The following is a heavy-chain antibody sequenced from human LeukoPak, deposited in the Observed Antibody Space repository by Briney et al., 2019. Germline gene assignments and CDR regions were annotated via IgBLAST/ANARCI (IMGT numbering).Heavy chain of an antibody. CDR3: ARPPDVSGWPCDY. CDR1: DDSISRDF. J-gene: IGHJ4*02. CDR2: IRYSGRT. Sequence: PSETLSLTCTASDDSISRDFWTWIRQPPGKGLEWIGYIRYSGRTEYNPSLKSRVTISIQTSKNQFSLKLTSVTAADTAIYYCARPPDVSGWPCDYGGQGLVVSV. D-gene: IGHD6-19*01. V-gene: IGHV4-59*01.